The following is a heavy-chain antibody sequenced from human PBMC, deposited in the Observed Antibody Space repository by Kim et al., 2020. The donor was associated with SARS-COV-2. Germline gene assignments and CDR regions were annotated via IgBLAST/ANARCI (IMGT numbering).Heavy chain of an antibody. CDR3: ARGRGDDY. Sequence: GSEKNYVASVEGRFTISRDNGENSVYLQMNSLRAEDTAMYYCARGRGDDYWGQGTLITVSS. CDR2: GSEK. D-gene: IGHD3-10*01. V-gene: IGHV3-7*01. J-gene: IGHJ4*02.